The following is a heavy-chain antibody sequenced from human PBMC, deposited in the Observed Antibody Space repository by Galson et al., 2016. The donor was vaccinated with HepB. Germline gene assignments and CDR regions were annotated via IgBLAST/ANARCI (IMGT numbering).Heavy chain of an antibody. CDR3: AREMTWSYFD. J-gene: IGHJ4*02. D-gene: IGHD3-10*01. V-gene: IGHV3-7*01. Sequence: SLRLSCAASGFTFNAHWMNWVRQAPGKGLEWVANIRGDGIVSYYADPVRGRFTISRDNAKNSLYLQMNGLRVDETAVYYCAREMTWSYFDWGQGTLVTVSS. CDR2: IRGDGIVS. CDR1: GFTFNAHW.